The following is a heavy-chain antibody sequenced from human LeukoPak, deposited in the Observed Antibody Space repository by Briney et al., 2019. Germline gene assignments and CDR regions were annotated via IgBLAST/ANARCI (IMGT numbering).Heavy chain of an antibody. CDR3: ATVGATVGGYFDY. CDR2: IYHSGST. J-gene: IGHJ4*02. CDR1: GYSISSGYY. Sequence: SETLSLTCAVSGYSISSGYYWGWIRQPPGKGLEWIGSIYHSGSTYYNPSLKSRVTISVDTSKNQFSLKLSSVTAADTAVYYCATVGATVGGYFDYWGQGTLVTVSS. V-gene: IGHV4-38-2*01. D-gene: IGHD1-26*01.